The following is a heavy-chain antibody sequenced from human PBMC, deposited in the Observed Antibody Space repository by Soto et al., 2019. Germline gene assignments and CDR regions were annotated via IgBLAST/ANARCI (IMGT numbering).Heavy chain of an antibody. CDR1: GFTFSSYA. CDR2: ISYDGSNK. CDR3: ARSLAARPPQVAYFDY. V-gene: IGHV3-30-3*01. Sequence: GGSLRLSCAASGFTFSSYAMHWVRQSPGKGLEWVAVISYDGSNKYYADSVKGRFTISRDNSKNTLYLQMNSLRAEDTAVYYCARSLAARPPQVAYFDYWGQGTLVTVSS. J-gene: IGHJ4*02. D-gene: IGHD6-6*01.